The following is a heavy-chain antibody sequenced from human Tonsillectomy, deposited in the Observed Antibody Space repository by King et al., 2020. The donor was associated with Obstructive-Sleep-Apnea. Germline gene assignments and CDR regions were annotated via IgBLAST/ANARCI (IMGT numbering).Heavy chain of an antibody. J-gene: IGHJ4*02. Sequence: VQLQQWGAGLLKPSETLSLTCAVYGVSFSGHYWSWIRQPPGKGLEWIGEINHSGSTNYNPALKSRVTISLDTSKNQFSLRLSSVTAADTAVYYCARERVVVTANFDSWGQGSLVTVSS. CDR1: GVSFSGHY. V-gene: IGHV4-34*01. D-gene: IGHD2-21*02. CDR3: ARERVVVTANFDS. CDR2: INHSGST.